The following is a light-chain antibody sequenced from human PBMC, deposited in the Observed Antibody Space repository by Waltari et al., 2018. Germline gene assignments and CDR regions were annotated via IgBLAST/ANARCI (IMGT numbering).Light chain of an antibody. CDR3: QAWDSNSYV. CDR1: KLGDKY. CDR2: PDA. Sequence: SYELTQPPSVSVSPGQTASITCSGDKLGDKYVCWYQQRPGQSPVLVIYPDAKRPSGIPDRFSGSNSGNTATLTISGTQARDEADYYCQAWDSNSYVFGTGTKVTVL. V-gene: IGLV3-1*01. J-gene: IGLJ1*01.